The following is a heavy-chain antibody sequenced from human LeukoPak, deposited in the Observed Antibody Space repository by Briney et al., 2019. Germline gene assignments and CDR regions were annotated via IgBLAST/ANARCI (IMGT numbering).Heavy chain of an antibody. D-gene: IGHD3-22*01. V-gene: IGHV3-9*03. Sequence: PGRSLRLSCAASGFTFEDYAMHWVRHVPGKGLEWVSGITWNSDRKGYADSVKGRFTISRDNAEKSLYLQMNSLTVEDMALYYCVKVAFSGYFNDPFDIWGQGTMVTVSS. CDR1: GFTFEDYA. CDR2: ITWNSDRK. CDR3: VKVAFSGYFNDPFDI. J-gene: IGHJ3*02.